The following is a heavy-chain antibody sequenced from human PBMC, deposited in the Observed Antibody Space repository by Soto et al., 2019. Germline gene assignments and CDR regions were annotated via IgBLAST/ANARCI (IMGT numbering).Heavy chain of an antibody. Sequence: EVQLVESGGGLVKPGGSLRLSCAASGFTFKDAWMSWVRQAPGKGLEWVGHIKSTDTGGTTDYAAPVKGRFSISKDDSEVTLYLQMNSLKTEDTAMYCCTWDRDIWGHGTSVIVSS. CDR2: IKSTDTGGTT. V-gene: IGHV3-15*01. D-gene: IGHD1-26*01. J-gene: IGHJ6*01. CDR3: TWDRDI. CDR1: GFTFKDAW.